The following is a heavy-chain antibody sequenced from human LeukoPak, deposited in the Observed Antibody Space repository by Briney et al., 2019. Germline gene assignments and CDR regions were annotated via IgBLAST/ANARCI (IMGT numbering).Heavy chain of an antibody. V-gene: IGHV4-34*01. J-gene: IGHJ4*02. Sequence: SETLSLTCAVYGGSFSGYYWSWNRQPPGKGLEWIGEINHSGSTNYNPSLKSRVTISVDTSKNQLSLKLSSVTAADTAVYYCAVKVIAAAGTHDYWGQGTLVTVSS. CDR1: GGSFSGYY. CDR2: INHSGST. D-gene: IGHD6-13*01. CDR3: AVKVIAAAGTHDY.